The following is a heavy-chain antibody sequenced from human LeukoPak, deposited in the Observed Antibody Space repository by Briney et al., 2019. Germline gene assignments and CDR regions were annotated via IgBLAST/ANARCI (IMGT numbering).Heavy chain of an antibody. D-gene: IGHD3-22*01. Sequence: PSETLSLTCTVPGGSISSSSYYWAWIRQPPGKGLEWIGSIYYSGNTYYKSSLKSRVTIAVDTSKNQFSLKLNSVTAADTAVYYCARESYYDSSGYSHDAFDIWGQGTMVTVSS. J-gene: IGHJ3*02. CDR2: IYYSGNT. V-gene: IGHV4-39*07. CDR3: ARESYYDSSGYSHDAFDI. CDR1: GGSISSSSYY.